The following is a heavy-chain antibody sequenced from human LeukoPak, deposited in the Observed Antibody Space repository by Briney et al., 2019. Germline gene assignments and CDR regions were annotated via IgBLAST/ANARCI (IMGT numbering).Heavy chain of an antibody. CDR1: GFTFSGYG. D-gene: IGHD2-21*02. J-gene: IGHJ4*02. V-gene: IGHV3-30*18. Sequence: GGSLRLSCAASGFTFSGYGMHWVRQAPGKGLEWVAVISYDGSHKYYADSVKGRFAISRDSSKNTLHLQMNSLRAEDTAVYYCAKDSCGGDCYSFDYWGQGTLVTVSS. CDR2: ISYDGSHK. CDR3: AKDSCGGDCYSFDY.